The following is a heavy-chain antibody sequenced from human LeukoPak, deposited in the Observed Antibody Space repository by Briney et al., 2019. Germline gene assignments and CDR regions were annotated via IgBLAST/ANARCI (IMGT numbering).Heavy chain of an antibody. CDR2: ISTDGSDT. CDR1: GFSFSGRW. Sequence: GGSLRLSCVASGFSFSGRWMHWVRQVPGKGLVAVSRISTDGSDTTYADSVTGRFTVSRENAKNTLYLEMNSLTVEDTALYYCPTAGYYNGYDYWGQGTLVTVSS. CDR3: PTAGYYNGYDY. J-gene: IGHJ4*02. D-gene: IGHD2/OR15-2a*01. V-gene: IGHV3-74*03.